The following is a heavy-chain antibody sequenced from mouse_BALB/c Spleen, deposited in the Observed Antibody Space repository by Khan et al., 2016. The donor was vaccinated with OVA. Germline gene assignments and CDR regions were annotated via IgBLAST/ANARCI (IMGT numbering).Heavy chain of an antibody. J-gene: IGHJ4*01. CDR3: ARSLVDYYAMDY. CDR1: GFTFSSYA. CDR2: ISSGGHYT. Sequence: EVELVESGGGSVKPGGSLKLSCSASGFTFSSYAMSWVRQTPEQRLELVATISSGGHYTFYPDSVKGRFTISRDNARNTLYLQMSSLRSEDTAMYYCARSLVDYYAMDYWGQGASVTVSS. V-gene: IGHV5-9-3*01. D-gene: IGHD2-2*01.